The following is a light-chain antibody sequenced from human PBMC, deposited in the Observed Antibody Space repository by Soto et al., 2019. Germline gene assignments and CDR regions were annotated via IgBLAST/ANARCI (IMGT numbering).Light chain of an antibody. CDR3: CSYGGSRAV. V-gene: IGLV2-23*02. J-gene: IGLJ7*01. CDR2: EVT. Sequence: QSALTQPASVSGSPGQSITISCTGTSSDVRSHNLVSWYQQHPGQAPKLMIYEVTKRPLGVSTRFSASKSGNTASLTISGLQAEDEADYYCCSYGGSRAVFGGGTQLTVL. CDR1: SSDVRSHNL.